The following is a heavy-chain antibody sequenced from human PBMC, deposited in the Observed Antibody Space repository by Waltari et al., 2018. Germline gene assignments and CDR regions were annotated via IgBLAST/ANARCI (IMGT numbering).Heavy chain of an antibody. CDR3: ARDLGDYDFWSGYSYYFDY. J-gene: IGHJ4*02. CDR1: GGSISSYY. V-gene: IGHV4-4*07. Sequence: QVQLQESGPGLVKPSETLSLTCTVSGGSISSYYWSWIRQPAGKGLEWIGRIYTSGSTNYTPSLKSRVTMSVDTSKNQFSLKLSSVTAADTAVYYCARDLGDYDFWSGYSYYFDYWGQGTLVTVSS. D-gene: IGHD3-3*01. CDR2: IYTSGST.